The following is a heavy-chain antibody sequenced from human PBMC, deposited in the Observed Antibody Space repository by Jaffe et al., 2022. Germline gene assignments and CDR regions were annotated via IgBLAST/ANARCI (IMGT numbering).Heavy chain of an antibody. CDR2: IYHSGST. V-gene: IGHV4-4*02. CDR3: ARNAITMIVVAHNWFDP. D-gene: IGHD3-22*01. J-gene: IGHJ5*02. CDR1: GGSISSSNW. Sequence: QVQLQESGPGLVKPSGTLSLTCAVSGGSISSSNWWSWIRQPPGKGLEWIGEIYHSGSTNYNPSLKSRVTISVDKSKNQFSLKLSSVTAADTAVYYCARNAITMIVVAHNWFDPWGQGTLVTVSS.